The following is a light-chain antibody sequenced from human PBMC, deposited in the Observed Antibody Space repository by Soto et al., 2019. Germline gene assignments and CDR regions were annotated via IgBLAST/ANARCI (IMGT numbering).Light chain of an antibody. CDR3: QQYDNWPRT. J-gene: IGKJ2*01. Sequence: EILLTQSPVIVSVSPGERVTLSCRASQSVSNNLAWYQHKPGQAPRLLIYGASTRATGVPGSFSGTGSGTEFTLTISSLQSEDCGVYYCQQYDNWPRTFGQGTKVEIK. CDR1: QSVSNN. CDR2: GAS. V-gene: IGKV3-15*01.